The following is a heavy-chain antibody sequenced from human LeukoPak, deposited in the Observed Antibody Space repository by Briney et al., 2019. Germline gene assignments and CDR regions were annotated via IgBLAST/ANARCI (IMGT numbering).Heavy chain of an antibody. D-gene: IGHD4-17*01. CDR2: IIPIFGTA. CDR1: GGTFSSYA. V-gene: IGHV1-69*05. J-gene: IGHJ5*02. Sequence: ASVKVSCKASGGTFSSYAISWVRQAPGQGLEWMGRIIPIFGTANYAQKFQGRVTITTDESTSTAYMELSGLRSEDTAVYYCAIHDYGDYGVRNWFDPWGQGTLVTVSS. CDR3: AIHDYGDYGVRNWFDP.